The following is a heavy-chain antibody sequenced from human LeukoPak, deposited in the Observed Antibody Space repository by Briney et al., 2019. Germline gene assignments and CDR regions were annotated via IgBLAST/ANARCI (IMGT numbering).Heavy chain of an antibody. CDR3: ARDRMVTFDY. Sequence: GASVKVSCKASGGSFSNSVITWVRQAPGQGLEWMGWVSAYNGNTNYAQKLQGRVTMTTDTSTSTAYMELRSLRSDDTAVYYCARDRMVTFDYWGQGTLVTVSS. CDR2: VSAYNGNT. CDR1: GGSFSNSV. J-gene: IGHJ4*02. V-gene: IGHV1-18*01. D-gene: IGHD5-18*01.